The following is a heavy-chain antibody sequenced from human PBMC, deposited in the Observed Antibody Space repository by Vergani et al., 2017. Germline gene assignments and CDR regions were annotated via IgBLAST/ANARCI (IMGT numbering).Heavy chain of an antibody. CDR2: IYPGDSDT. V-gene: IGHV5-51*01. D-gene: IGHD4-17*01. J-gene: IGHJ6*02. CDR1: GYSFTSYW. CDR3: ARARFGDYAIDYYYYYGMDV. Sequence: EVQLVQSGAEVKKPGESLKISCKGSGYSFTSYWIGWVRQMPGKGLEWMGIIYPGDSDTRYSPSFQGQVTISADKSISTAYMELSSLRSEDTAVYYCARARFGDYAIDYYYYYGMDVWGQGTTVTVSS.